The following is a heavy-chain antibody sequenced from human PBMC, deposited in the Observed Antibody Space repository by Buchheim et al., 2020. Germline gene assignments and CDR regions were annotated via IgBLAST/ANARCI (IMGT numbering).Heavy chain of an antibody. Sequence: EAQLLEYGGGLVQPGGSLRLSCAVSGFTFSNSAMTWVRQAPGKGLEWVSAISRSGDTTYYADSVMGRFTISRDTSKNTLYLQMNSLRVDDTAVYYCAKEEVPNDYWGLGT. CDR3: AKEEVPNDY. J-gene: IGHJ4*02. CDR1: GFTFSNSA. V-gene: IGHV3-23*01. CDR2: ISRSGDTT.